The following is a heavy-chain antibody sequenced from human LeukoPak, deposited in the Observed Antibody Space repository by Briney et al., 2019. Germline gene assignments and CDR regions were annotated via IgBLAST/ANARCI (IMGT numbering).Heavy chain of an antibody. CDR2: INHSGST. CDR3: AYSSGYQQH. V-gene: IGHV4-34*01. Sequence: KPSETLSLTCAVYGGSFSDYYWSWMRQPPGKGLEWIREINHSGSTNYNPSLKSRVTISVDTSKNQFSLKLSSVTAADTAVYYCAYSSGYQQHWGQGTLVTVSS. CDR1: GGSFSDYY. J-gene: IGHJ1*01. D-gene: IGHD3-22*01.